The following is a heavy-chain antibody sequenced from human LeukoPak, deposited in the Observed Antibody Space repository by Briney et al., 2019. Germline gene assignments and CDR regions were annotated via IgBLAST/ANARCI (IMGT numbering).Heavy chain of an antibody. CDR1: GDSISSSSSY. V-gene: IGHV4-39*07. J-gene: IGHJ4*02. D-gene: IGHD3-22*01. CDR2: IYYSGST. CDR3: ARETNYYDTIYYFDY. Sequence: PSQTLSLTCTVSGDSISSSSSYWGWIRQPPGEGLEWIGSIYYSGSTYYSPSLKSRVTISVDTSKNQFSLKLSSVTAADTAAYYCARETNYYDTIYYFDYWGQGTLVTVSS.